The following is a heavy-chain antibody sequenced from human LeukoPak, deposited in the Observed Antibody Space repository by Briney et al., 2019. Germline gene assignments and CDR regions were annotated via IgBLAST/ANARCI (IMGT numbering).Heavy chain of an antibody. CDR3: ARDSNLDCSGGSCYSDYYYYMDV. V-gene: IGHV3-21*01. J-gene: IGHJ6*03. CDR2: ISSSSSYI. CDR1: GFTFSSYE. Sequence: PGGSLRLSCAASGFTFSSYEMNWVRQAPGKGLEWVSSISSSSSYIYYADSVKGRFTISRDNAKNSLYLQMNSLRAEDTAVYYCARDSNLDCSGGSCYSDYYYYMDVWGKGTTVTVSS. D-gene: IGHD2-15*01.